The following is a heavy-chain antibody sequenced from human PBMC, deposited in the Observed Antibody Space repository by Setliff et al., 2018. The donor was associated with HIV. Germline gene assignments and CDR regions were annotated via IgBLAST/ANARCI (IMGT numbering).Heavy chain of an antibody. CDR2: IYYDGTT. CDR1: GGSVSGYF. CDR3: ARGYSSSWYDS. D-gene: IGHD6-13*01. Sequence: SETLSLTCTVSGGSVSGYFWSWIRQPPGRGLEWIGYIYYDGTTNYNPSLKSRVTISADTSKNQFSLKLSSVTAAATAVYYCARGYSSSWYDSWGQGTLVTVSS. V-gene: IGHV4-59*08. J-gene: IGHJ5*01.